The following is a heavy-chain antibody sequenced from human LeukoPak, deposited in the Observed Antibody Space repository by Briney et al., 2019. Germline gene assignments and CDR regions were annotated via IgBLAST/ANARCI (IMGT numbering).Heavy chain of an antibody. D-gene: IGHD4-11*01. V-gene: IGHV1-58*01. CDR2: IGVGSGNT. CDR3: AADHDYSLSYDSYGPLDA. J-gene: IGHJ5*02. Sequence: GASVKVSCKASGFTFSSSAVQWVRQARGQRFEWIGWIGVGSGNTNCAEGFQERVTITRDMSTSTAYMELSSLRSEDTVVYYCAADHDYSLSYDSYGPLDAWGQGTLVTVSS. CDR1: GFTFSSSA.